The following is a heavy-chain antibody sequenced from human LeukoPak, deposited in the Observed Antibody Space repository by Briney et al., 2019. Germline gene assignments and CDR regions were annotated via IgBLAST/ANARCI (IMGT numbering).Heavy chain of an antibody. V-gene: IGHV3-30*18. Sequence: GGSLRLSCAASGFTFSSYGMHWVRQAPSKGLEWVAVISYDGSNKYYADSVKGRFTISRDNSKNTLYLQMNSLRVEDTAVYYCAKVLSGGDSVGWYFDYWGQGTLVTVSS. CDR2: ISYDGSNK. J-gene: IGHJ4*02. CDR1: GFTFSSYG. D-gene: IGHD2-21*02. CDR3: AKVLSGGDSVGWYFDY.